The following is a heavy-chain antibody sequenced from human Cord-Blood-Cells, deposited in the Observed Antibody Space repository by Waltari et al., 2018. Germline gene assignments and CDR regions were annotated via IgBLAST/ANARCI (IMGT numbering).Heavy chain of an antibody. CDR2: IYYSGST. V-gene: IGHV4-39*01. D-gene: IGHD1-7*01. CDR3: ATYGITGTRVDY. J-gene: IGHJ4*02. Sequence: QLQLQESGPGLVKPSETLSLTCTVSGGSISSSSYYWGWIRQPPGKGLEWIGSIYYSGSTYYNPSLKSRVTISVDTSKNQFSLRLSSVTAADTAVYYCATYGITGTRVDYWGQGTLVTVSS. CDR1: GGSISSSSYY.